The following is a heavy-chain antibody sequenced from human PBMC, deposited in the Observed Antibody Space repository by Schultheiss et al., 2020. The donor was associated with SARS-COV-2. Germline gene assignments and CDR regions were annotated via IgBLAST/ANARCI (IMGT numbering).Heavy chain of an antibody. V-gene: IGHV4-34*01. CDR3: ARGGRGVGGMDV. D-gene: IGHD1-26*01. J-gene: IGHJ6*02. Sequence: GSLRLSCAASGFTFSSYAMSWVRQAPGKGLEWIGEINHSGSTNYNPSLKSRVTISVDTSKNQFSLKLSSVTAADTAVYYCARGGRGVGGMDVWGQGTTVTVSS. CDR1: GFTFSSYA. CDR2: INHSGST.